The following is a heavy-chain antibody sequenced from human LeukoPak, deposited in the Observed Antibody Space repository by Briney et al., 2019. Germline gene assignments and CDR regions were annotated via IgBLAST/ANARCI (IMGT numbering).Heavy chain of an antibody. V-gene: IGHV3-15*01. D-gene: IGHD3-22*01. J-gene: IGHJ4*02. CDR1: GFTFSNGW. CDR3: TTEYYYDSSGLFDY. CDR2: TKSKRDGGTT. Sequence: GGSLRLSCAVSGFTFSNGWMSWVRQAPGKGLEWVGRTKSKRDGGTTDYAAPVNGRFTISRDDSKNTLYLQMNSLKTEDTAVYYCTTEYYYDSSGLFDYWGQGTLVTVSS.